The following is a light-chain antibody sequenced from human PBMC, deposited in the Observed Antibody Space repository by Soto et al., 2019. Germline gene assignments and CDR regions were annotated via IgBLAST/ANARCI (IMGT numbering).Light chain of an antibody. CDR2: ANF. CDR3: AVWDDGLSGWV. V-gene: IGLV1-44*01. Sequence: QSVLTQAPSASGTPGQSVTIACSGSDSNLGSNTVNWYQQLPGMAPKLLIYANFQRSSGAPDRFSASKSGTSASLAISGLQSEDEAHYYCAVWDDGLSGWVFGGGTKVTVL. CDR1: DSNLGSNT. J-gene: IGLJ2*01.